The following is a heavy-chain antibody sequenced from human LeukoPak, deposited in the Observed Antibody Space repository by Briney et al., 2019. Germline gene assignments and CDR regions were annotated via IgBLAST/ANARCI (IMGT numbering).Heavy chain of an antibody. D-gene: IGHD3-10*01. Sequence: GGSLRLSCAASGFTFSSYGMHWVRQAPGKGLEWVAFIWYDGSNKYYADSVKGRFTISRDNSKNTLYLQMNSLRAEDTAVYYCAKDPGYYGSGSYFTCFDYWGQGTLVTVSS. CDR3: AKDPGYYGSGSYFTCFDY. J-gene: IGHJ4*02. CDR1: GFTFSSYG. CDR2: IWYDGSNK. V-gene: IGHV3-30*02.